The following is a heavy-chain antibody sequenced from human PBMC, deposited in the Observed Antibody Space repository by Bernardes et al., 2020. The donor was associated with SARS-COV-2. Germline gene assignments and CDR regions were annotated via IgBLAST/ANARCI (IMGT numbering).Heavy chain of an antibody. Sequence: ASVKVSCKTSGFTFKNFGFTWVRQAPGQGLHWMGWISAYDGSLRYAQNFQGRVSMVTDTPTNTIYMELKSLTSDDTAVYYCARGLSSSSFAPLTDWGQGTLVTVSS. V-gene: IGHV1-18*01. CDR3: ARGLSSSSFAPLTD. CDR1: GFTFKNFG. J-gene: IGHJ4*02. CDR2: ISAYDGSL. D-gene: IGHD6-6*01.